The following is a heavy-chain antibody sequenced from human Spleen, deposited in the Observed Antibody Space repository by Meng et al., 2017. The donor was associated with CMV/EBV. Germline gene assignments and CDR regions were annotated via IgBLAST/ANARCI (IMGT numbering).Heavy chain of an antibody. CDR1: GFTFKNYA. CDR3: AKDISGGEDWYFDL. D-gene: IGHD2-21*01. J-gene: IGHJ2*01. V-gene: IGHV3-23*01. CDR2: INGDGGSP. Sequence: GGSLRLSCAASGFTFKNYAMSWVRQAPGKGLEWVSSINGDGGSPSYADSVKGRFTISRHNSKKTLYLQMNSLRPEDTAVNYCAKDISGGEDWYFDLWGRGTLVTVSS.